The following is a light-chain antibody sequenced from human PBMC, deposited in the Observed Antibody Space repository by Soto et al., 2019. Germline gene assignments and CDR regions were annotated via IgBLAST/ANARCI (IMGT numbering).Light chain of an antibody. CDR3: KSYTTSNTYV. J-gene: IGLJ1*01. V-gene: IGLV2-14*01. CDR1: SNDVGSYNY. CDR2: DVT. Sequence: QSVLTQPASVSGSPGQSIAISCTGTSNDVGSYNYVSWYQQHPGKAPKLMIYDVTNRPSEVSDRFSGSKSGNTASLTISGLQAEDEADYYCKSYTTSNTYVFGSGTKVTVL.